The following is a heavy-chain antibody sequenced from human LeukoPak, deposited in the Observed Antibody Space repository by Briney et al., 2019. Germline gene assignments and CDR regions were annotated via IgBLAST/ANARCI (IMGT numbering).Heavy chain of an antibody. CDR3: ATSGTYFYYYYFDI. CDR1: GFTFSDYH. J-gene: IGHJ6*03. CDR2: ISRGDETT. Sequence: PGGSLRLSCAASGFTFSDYHMSWIRQARGKGLEWISYISRGDETTNYADSVKGRFTISRDNAKNSLYLHLNSLRADDTAVYFCATSGTYFYYYYFDIWGTGTTVTVSS. D-gene: IGHD1-1*01. V-gene: IGHV3-11*01.